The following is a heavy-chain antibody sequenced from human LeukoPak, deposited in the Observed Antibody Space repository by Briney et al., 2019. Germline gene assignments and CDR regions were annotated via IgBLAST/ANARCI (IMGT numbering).Heavy chain of an antibody. CDR3: ARDGAEAAASFDY. V-gene: IGHV3-21*01. J-gene: IGHJ4*02. CDR2: ISSSSSYI. Sequence: GGSLRLSCAASGFTFSSYSMNWVRQAPGKGLEWVSYISSSSSYIYYADSVKGRFTISRDNAKNSLYLQMNSLRAEDTAVYYCARDGAEAAASFDYWGQGALVTVSS. D-gene: IGHD6-13*01. CDR1: GFTFSSYS.